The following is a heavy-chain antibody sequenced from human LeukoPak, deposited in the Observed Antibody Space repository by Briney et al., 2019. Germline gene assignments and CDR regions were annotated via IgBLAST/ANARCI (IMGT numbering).Heavy chain of an antibody. D-gene: IGHD6-13*01. V-gene: IGHV4-39*01. CDR1: GVSISSSSYN. CDR2: IDNIGST. Sequence: SETLSLTCTVSGVSISSSSYNWAWTRQPPGKGLEWIGNIDNIGSTYYNPSLQSRVTISVDKSKDQFSLKLNSVTAADTAMYYCARPPGIAAAWFDPWGQGTLVTVSS. J-gene: IGHJ5*02. CDR3: ARPPGIAAAWFDP.